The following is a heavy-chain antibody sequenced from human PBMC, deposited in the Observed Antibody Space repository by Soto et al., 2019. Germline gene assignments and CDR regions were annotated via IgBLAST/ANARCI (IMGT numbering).Heavy chain of an antibody. D-gene: IGHD6-13*01. Sequence: ASVQVSCKASGYTFPSYGISWVRQAPGQGLEWMGWISAYNGNTNYAQKLQGRVTMTTDTSTSTAYMELRSLRSDDTAVYYCARDPGSWSPFDPWGQGNLVTVSS. CDR2: ISAYNGNT. CDR1: GYTFPSYG. J-gene: IGHJ5*02. CDR3: ARDPGSWSPFDP. V-gene: IGHV1-18*01.